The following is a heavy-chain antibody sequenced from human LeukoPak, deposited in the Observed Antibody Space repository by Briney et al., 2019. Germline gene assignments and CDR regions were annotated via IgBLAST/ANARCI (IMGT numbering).Heavy chain of an antibody. D-gene: IGHD4-17*01. J-gene: IGHJ6*02. CDR2: MYTSGST. CDR3: AREWYGDYGLNYCYYGMDV. Sequence: SQTLSLTCTVSGGSISSGSYYWSWIRQPAGKGLEWIGRMYTSGSTKYNPSLKSRVTISVDTSKNQRFLKLNSVTAADTAVYYCAREWYGDYGLNYCYYGMDVWGQGTTVTVSS. CDR1: GGSISSGSYY. V-gene: IGHV4-61*02.